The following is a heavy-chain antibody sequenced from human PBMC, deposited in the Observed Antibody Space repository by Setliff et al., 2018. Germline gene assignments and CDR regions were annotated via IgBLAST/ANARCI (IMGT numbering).Heavy chain of an antibody. Sequence: GSLRLSCADSGFTFNTNAMTWVRQASGKGLQWVSIISSDSDSIYYADSVKGRFTISRDNSKNTLYLQMNSLRDEDTAIYYCARCSDWNSHYPHFTSWGQGTLVTVS. J-gene: IGHJ5*02. CDR2: ISSDSDSI. CDR1: GFTFNTNA. D-gene: IGHD4-4*01. CDR3: ARCSDWNSHYPHFTS. V-gene: IGHV3-23*03.